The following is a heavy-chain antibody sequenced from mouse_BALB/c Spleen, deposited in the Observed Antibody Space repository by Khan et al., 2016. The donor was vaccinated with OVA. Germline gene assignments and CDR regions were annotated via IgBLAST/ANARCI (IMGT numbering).Heavy chain of an antibody. CDR2: ILPGSGST. Sequence: QVRLQQSGAELMKPGASVKISCKATGYTFSSYWIEWVKQRPGHGLEWIGEILPGSGSTNYNEKFKGKATFTADTSSNTAYMQLISLTSEDSAVYYCASCQIYDGYYMFAYWGQGTLVTVSA. V-gene: IGHV1-9*01. CDR3: ASCQIYDGYYMFAY. CDR1: GYTFSSYW. J-gene: IGHJ3*01. D-gene: IGHD2-3*01.